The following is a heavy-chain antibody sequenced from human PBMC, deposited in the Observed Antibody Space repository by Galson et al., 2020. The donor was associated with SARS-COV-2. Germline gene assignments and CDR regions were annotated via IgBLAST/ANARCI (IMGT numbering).Heavy chain of an antibody. V-gene: IGHV5-51*01. J-gene: IGHJ3*02. CDR1: GYSFNNYW. Sequence: GESLKISCKGSGYSFNNYWIAWVRQMPGKGLEWMGIIYPGDSDTRYSPSFQGQVTISADKSINTAYLQWSSLRASDTAMFYCARHPGGRSGFDIWGQGTMLTVFS. D-gene: IGHD1-26*01. CDR2: IYPGDSDT. CDR3: ARHPGGRSGFDI.